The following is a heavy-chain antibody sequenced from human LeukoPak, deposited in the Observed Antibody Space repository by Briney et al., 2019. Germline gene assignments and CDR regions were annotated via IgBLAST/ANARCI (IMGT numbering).Heavy chain of an antibody. CDR2: ISPKTGGT. D-gene: IGHD1-14*01. J-gene: IGHJ4*02. CDR3: TRVSIAWSNLYFDY. V-gene: IGHV1-2*02. CDR1: GYTFTSYD. Sequence: ASVKVSCKASGYTFTSYDINWARQATGQRLEWMGRISPKTGGTNYAQNFQGRVTMTGDTSINTASIELTSLTSGDTAVYYCTRVSIAWSNLYFDYWGQGTLVTVSS.